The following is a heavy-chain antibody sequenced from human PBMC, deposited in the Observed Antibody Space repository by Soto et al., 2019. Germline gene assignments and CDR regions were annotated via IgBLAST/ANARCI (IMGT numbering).Heavy chain of an antibody. D-gene: IGHD6-6*01. Sequence: QPGGSLRLSCAASGFTFSSYAMSWVRQAPGKGLEWVSAISGSGGSTYYADSVKGRFTISRDNSKNTLYLQMNSLRAEDTAVYYCAKKGYSSSSRYKYYFDYWGQGTLVTVSS. CDR3: AKKGYSSSSRYKYYFDY. CDR2: ISGSGGST. J-gene: IGHJ4*02. V-gene: IGHV3-23*01. CDR1: GFTFSSYA.